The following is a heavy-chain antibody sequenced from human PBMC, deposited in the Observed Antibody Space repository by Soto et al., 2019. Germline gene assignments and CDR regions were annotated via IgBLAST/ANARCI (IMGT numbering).Heavy chain of an antibody. CDR3: ARAVPAAIDAFDI. V-gene: IGHV5-51*01. D-gene: IGHD2-2*01. J-gene: IGHJ3*02. CDR2: IYPGDSGT. CDR1: GYSFTSYW. Sequence: GESLKISCKGSGYSFTSYWIGWVRQMPGKGLEWMGIIYPGDSGTRYSPSFQGQVTISADKSISTAYLQWSSLKASDTAMYYCARAVPAAIDAFDIWGQGTMVTVSS.